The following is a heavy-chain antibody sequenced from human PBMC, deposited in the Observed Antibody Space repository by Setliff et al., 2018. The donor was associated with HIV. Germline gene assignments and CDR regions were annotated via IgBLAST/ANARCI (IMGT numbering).Heavy chain of an antibody. J-gene: IGHJ4*02. Sequence: GGSLRLSCAASGFTFHNVWMHWVRQAPGKGLEWVGRVKSRTDGGTTDYSAPVKGRFTISRDDSKNTLYLVMNGLKTEDTALYYCTTEKRGSGAYNFDHWGQGTLVTVSS. CDR2: VKSRTDGGTT. CDR1: GFTFHNVW. V-gene: IGHV3-15*01. CDR3: TTEKRGSGAYNFDH. D-gene: IGHD5-12*01.